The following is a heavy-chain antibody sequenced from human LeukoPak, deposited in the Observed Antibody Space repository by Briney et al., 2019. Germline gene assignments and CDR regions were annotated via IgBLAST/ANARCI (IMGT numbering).Heavy chain of an antibody. D-gene: IGHD3-9*01. CDR2: MNPNSGNT. V-gene: IGHV1-8*01. Sequence: ASVKVSCKASGYTFTSYDINWVRQATGQGLEWMGWMNPNSGNTGYAQKFQGRVTMTRNTSISTAYMELSSLRSEDTAVYYCARTYYDILTGYYLFDYWGQGTLVTVSS. J-gene: IGHJ4*02. CDR3: ARTYYDILTGYYLFDY. CDR1: GYTFTSYD.